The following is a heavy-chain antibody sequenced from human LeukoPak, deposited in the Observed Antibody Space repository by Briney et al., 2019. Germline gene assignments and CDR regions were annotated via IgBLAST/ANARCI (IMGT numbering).Heavy chain of an antibody. Sequence: PGRSLRLSCAASGFTFDDYAMHWVRQAPGKGLEWVSGISWNSGSIGYADPVKGRFTISRDNAKNSLYLQMNSLKAEDTALYYCAKAVGATLARAFDIWGQGTMVTVSS. CDR1: GFTFDDYA. CDR2: ISWNSGSI. V-gene: IGHV3-9*01. J-gene: IGHJ3*02. D-gene: IGHD1-26*01. CDR3: AKAVGATLARAFDI.